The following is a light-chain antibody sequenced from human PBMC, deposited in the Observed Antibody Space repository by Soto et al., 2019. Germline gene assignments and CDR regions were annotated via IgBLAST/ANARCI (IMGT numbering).Light chain of an antibody. Sequence: EILLTQSPATLSLSPGERATLSCRASQSVIRSLTWYQQKPGQAPRLLIYDASNRATGIPARFSGSGSGTEFTLTIPSLEPEDFAVYYCHQRTDWPLTFGGGTKVEIK. CDR1: QSVIRS. CDR2: DAS. V-gene: IGKV3-11*01. CDR3: HQRTDWPLT. J-gene: IGKJ4*01.